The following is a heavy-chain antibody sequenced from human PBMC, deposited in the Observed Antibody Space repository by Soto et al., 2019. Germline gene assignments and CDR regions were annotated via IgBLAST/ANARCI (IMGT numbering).Heavy chain of an antibody. Sequence: SETLSLTCTVSGDSVSSGGYYWNWIRQHPGRGLEWLGYIYDSETTYYNPSLESRLSISVDASKIQFSLKVTSVTPADTAVYYCARENFGVIIHDAFDLWGQGTMVTVSS. CDR3: ARENFGVIIHDAFDL. V-gene: IGHV4-31*03. CDR1: GDSVSSGGYY. CDR2: IYDSETT. D-gene: IGHD2-8*01. J-gene: IGHJ3*01.